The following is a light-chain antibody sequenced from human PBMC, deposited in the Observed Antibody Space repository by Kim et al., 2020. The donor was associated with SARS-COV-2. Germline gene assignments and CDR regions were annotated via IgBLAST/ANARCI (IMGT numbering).Light chain of an antibody. CDR2: DNN. CDR3: GTWDSSLSAVV. CDR1: SSNIGNNY. Sequence: QSVLTQPPSVSAAPGQKVSIPCSGGSSNIGNNYVSWYQHFPGTAPKLLIYDNNKRPSGIPDRFSGSKSGTSATLGITGLQTGDEADYYCGTWDSSLSAVVFGGGTQLTVL. V-gene: IGLV1-51*01. J-gene: IGLJ3*02.